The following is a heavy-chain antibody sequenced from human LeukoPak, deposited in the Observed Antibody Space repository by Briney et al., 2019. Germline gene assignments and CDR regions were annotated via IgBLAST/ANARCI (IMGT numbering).Heavy chain of an antibody. CDR3: ARGPFVRGYYDFWSGYYAKGTKYYFDY. J-gene: IGHJ4*02. D-gene: IGHD3-3*01. CDR1: TYTFTGYY. CDR2: NNADTGDT. Sequence: RASVKVSCKASTYTFTGYYIHWVRQAPGQGLEWMGCNNADTGDTYYAQKFQGRVTMTSDTSINTAYMELNRLTSDDTAVYYCARGPFVRGYYDFWSGYYAKGTKYYFDYWGQGTLVTVSS. V-gene: IGHV1-2*02.